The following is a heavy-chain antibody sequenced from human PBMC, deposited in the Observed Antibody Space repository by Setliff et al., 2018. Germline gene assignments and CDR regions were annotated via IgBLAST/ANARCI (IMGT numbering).Heavy chain of an antibody. CDR1: GGSTNNYH. Sequence: SETLSLTCTVSGGSTNNYHWTWIRQPAGKGLEWIGRLYPNGNTNYNPSLKRRVNMSADSSRNNLSLRLKYVTAADTAVYYCAREDWNGNAFDIWGPGTMVTVSS. CDR3: AREDWNGNAFDI. V-gene: IGHV4-4*07. J-gene: IGHJ3*02. CDR2: LYPNGNT. D-gene: IGHD1-1*01.